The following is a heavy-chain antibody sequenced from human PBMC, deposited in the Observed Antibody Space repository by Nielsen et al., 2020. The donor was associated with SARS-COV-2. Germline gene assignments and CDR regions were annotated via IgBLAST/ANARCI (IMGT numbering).Heavy chain of an antibody. Sequence: GGSLRLSCAASGFTFDDYAMHWVRQAPGKGLEWVSGISWNSGSIGYADSVKGRFNISRDNAKNSLYLQMNSLRAEDTALYYCAKIAVAGDWYFDLWGRGTLVTVSS. J-gene: IGHJ2*01. CDR2: ISWNSGSI. CDR1: GFTFDDYA. CDR3: AKIAVAGDWYFDL. D-gene: IGHD6-19*01. V-gene: IGHV3-9*01.